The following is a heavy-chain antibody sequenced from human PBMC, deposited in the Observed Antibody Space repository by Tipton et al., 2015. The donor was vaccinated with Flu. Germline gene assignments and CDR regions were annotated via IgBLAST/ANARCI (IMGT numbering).Heavy chain of an antibody. D-gene: IGHD1-20*01. J-gene: IGHJ4*02. CDR1: GEPFSGHD. CDR3: ARKVTISRHNWDYIDS. Sequence: GLVKPSETLSLTRAVYGEPFSGHDWSWIRQPPGKGLEWIGEINHSGSTNYNPSLKSRVTISVDTSKNQFSLKLKSVTAADTAVYFCARKVTISRHNWDYIDSWGQGTLVTVSS. CDR2: INHSGST. V-gene: IGHV4-34*01.